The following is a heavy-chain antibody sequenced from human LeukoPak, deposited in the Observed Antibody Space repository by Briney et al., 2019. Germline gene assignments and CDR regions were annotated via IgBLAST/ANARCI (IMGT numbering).Heavy chain of an antibody. CDR1: GYTLTELS. Sequence: GASVKVSCKVSGYTLTELSMHWVRQAPGKGLEWMGGFDPEDGETIYAQKFQGRVTMTEDTSTDTAYMELSSLRSEDTAVYYCATFSPLHYYDSSGYYRPLDYWGQGTLVTVSS. D-gene: IGHD3-22*01. CDR2: FDPEDGET. CDR3: ATFSPLHYYDSSGYYRPLDY. J-gene: IGHJ4*02. V-gene: IGHV1-24*01.